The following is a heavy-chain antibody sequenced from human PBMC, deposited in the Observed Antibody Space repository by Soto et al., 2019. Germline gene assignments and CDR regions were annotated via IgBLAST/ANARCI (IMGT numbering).Heavy chain of an antibody. CDR2: IKSKVDGGRI. J-gene: IGHJ4*02. CDR3: TTSVTGTPRAIDY. D-gene: IGHD1-7*01. CDR1: GFTFSGAW. V-gene: IGHV3-15*01. Sequence: EVHLVESGGGPVKPGGSLRISCAASGFTFSGAWMSWVRQAPGKGLEWIGRIKSKVDGGRIDYTASVKERFSISRDDSANTLFQQMNSLKTEDTAVYFCTTSVTGTPRAIDYWGQGTLVTVSS.